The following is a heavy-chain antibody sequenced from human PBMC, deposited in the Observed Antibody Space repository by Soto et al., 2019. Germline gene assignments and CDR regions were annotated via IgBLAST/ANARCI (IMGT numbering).Heavy chain of an antibody. Sequence: SETLSLTCTVSGGSISNYYWSWIRQPPGKGLEWIGYIYYSGSINYNPSLKSRVTISVDTSKNQFSLKLNSVTAADTAVYYCARDFRYCSGGNCYSVDAFAIWGQGTMVTVSS. CDR1: GGSISNYY. J-gene: IGHJ3*02. CDR2: IYYSGSI. CDR3: ARDFRYCSGGNCYSVDAFAI. D-gene: IGHD2-15*01. V-gene: IGHV4-59*01.